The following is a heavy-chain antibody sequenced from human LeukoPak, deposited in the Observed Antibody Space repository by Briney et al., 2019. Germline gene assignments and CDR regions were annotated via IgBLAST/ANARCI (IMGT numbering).Heavy chain of an antibody. CDR2: IIPIFGTA. D-gene: IGHD3-22*01. Sequence: SVKVSCKASGGTFSSYAISWVRQAPGQGLEWMGGIIPIFGTANYAQKFQGRVTITTDESTSTASMELSSLRSEDTAVYYCARADYYDSSGYYGWFDPWGQGTLVTVSS. CDR1: GGTFSSYA. V-gene: IGHV1-69*05. CDR3: ARADYYDSSGYYGWFDP. J-gene: IGHJ5*02.